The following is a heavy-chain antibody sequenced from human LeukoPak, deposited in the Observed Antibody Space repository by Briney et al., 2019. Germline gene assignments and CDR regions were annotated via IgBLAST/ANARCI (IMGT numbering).Heavy chain of an antibody. CDR3: VQTTGWPGFDY. V-gene: IGHV4-4*09. J-gene: IGHJ4*02. Sequence: SETLSLTCTTSGVSISRFYWSWVRQPPGKGLEWSGNIYSGVPTYFNPSLKSRVIISVDTSKNQFSLNLTSVPAADTAMYYCVQTTGWPGFDYWGQGILVTVSS. CDR2: IYSGVPT. D-gene: IGHD1-1*01. CDR1: GVSISRFY.